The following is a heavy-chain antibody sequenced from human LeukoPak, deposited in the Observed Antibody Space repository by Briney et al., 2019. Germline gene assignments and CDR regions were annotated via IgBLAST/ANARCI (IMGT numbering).Heavy chain of an antibody. V-gene: IGHV4-34*01. J-gene: IGHJ6*02. CDR1: GGSFSGYY. CDR3: ASTRTRVGYCSSTSCYTKGPYYYYGMDV. D-gene: IGHD2-2*02. Sequence: SETLSLTCAVYGGSFSGYYWSWIRQPPGKGLEWIGEINHSGSTNYNPSLKGRVTISVDTSKNQFSLKLSSVTAADTAVYYCASTRTRVGYCSSTSCYTKGPYYYYGMDVWGQGTTVTVSS. CDR2: INHSGST.